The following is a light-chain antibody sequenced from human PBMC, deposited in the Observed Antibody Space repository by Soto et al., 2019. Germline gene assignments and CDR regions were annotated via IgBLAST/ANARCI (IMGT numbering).Light chain of an antibody. Sequence: SYELTQPPSVSVAPGKTASISCGGNNIGSKGVHWYQQKPGQAPVLVIYSDTDLPPVIPERFSGSNSANLATLTISRVEAGVEADCYCQVWDSGSAHVVFGGGTKVTVL. V-gene: IGLV3-21*04. CDR1: NIGSKG. CDR3: QVWDSGSAHVV. J-gene: IGLJ2*01. CDR2: SDT.